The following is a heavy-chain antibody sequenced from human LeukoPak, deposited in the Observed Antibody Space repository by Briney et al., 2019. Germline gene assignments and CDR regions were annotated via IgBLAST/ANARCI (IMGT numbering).Heavy chain of an antibody. D-gene: IGHD2-2*01. J-gene: IGHJ4*02. Sequence: GESLKISCKGSGYSFTSYWIGWVRQMPGKGLEWMGLIYPGDSDTRYSPSFQGQVTISADKSITTAYLQWSSLKASDTAMYYCASPRGYCGTTNCPLGYWGQGTLVTVSS. CDR1: GYSFTSYW. CDR3: ASPRGYCGTTNCPLGY. V-gene: IGHV5-51*01. CDR2: IYPGDSDT.